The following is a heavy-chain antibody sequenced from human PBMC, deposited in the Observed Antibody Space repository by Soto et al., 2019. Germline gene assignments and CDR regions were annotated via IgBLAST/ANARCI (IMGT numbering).Heavy chain of an antibody. D-gene: IGHD2-2*01. CDR3: ARMGYCIITSSPDAFDI. J-gene: IGHJ3*02. CDR2: IYPFESDT. Sequence: GESLKISCKGSGYSFTSYWICWVRQMPGKGLEWMGIIYPFESDTRYSPSFQGHVTIAAYNSISTSYLQLISLKASYTAMYYCARMGYCIITSSPDAFDIWGQGTMVTVSS. CDR1: GYSFTSYW. V-gene: IGHV5-51*01.